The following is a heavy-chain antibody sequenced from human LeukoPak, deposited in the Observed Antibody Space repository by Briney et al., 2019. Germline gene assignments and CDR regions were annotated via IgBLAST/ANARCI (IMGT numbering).Heavy chain of an antibody. CDR3: ATEGRSRSNGGTN. D-gene: IGHD1-26*01. Sequence: PSETLSLTCAVSGASISSNNLWSWVRQSPAKGLEGIGVIYHTGITNYMPSLKRWVTISVDKSKNQFSLKLTSVTAADTAVYYCATEGRSRSNGGTNWGQGILVTVSS. V-gene: IGHV4-4*02. J-gene: IGHJ4*02. CDR2: IYHTGIT. CDR1: GASISSNNL.